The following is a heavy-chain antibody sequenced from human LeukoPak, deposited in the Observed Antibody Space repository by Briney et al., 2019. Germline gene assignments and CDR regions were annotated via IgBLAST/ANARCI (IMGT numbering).Heavy chain of an antibody. CDR3: ARGPVYSSSYYYYYYMDV. CDR2: IYYSGST. J-gene: IGHJ6*03. D-gene: IGHD6-6*01. V-gene: IGHV4-59*11. CDR1: GGSISSHY. Sequence: SETLSLTRTVSGGSISSHYWSWIRQPPGKGLEWIGYIYYSGSTNYNPSLKSRVTISVDTSKNQFSLKLSSVTAADTAVYYCARGPVYSSSYYYYYYMDVWGKGTTVAVSS.